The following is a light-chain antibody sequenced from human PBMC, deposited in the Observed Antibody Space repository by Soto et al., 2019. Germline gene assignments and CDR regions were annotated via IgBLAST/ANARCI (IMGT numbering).Light chain of an antibody. V-gene: IGKV1-39*01. CDR2: AAS. CDR1: QGISNS. Sequence: MTPSPSSMSASVGDRVTITCRASQGISNSLAWYQQKPGKAPKLLIYAASSLQSGVPARFSGSGSGTDFTLTISSLQPEDFATYYCQQSDSTLGTFGQGTRLEIK. J-gene: IGKJ5*01. CDR3: QQSDSTLGT.